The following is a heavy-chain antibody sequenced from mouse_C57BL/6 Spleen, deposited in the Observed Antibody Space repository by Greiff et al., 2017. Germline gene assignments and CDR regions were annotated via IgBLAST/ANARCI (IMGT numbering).Heavy chain of an antibody. CDR2: ISSGGSYT. D-gene: IGHD1-1*01. CDR3: ARQGTTVVPYAMDY. Sequence: EVHLVESGGDLVKPGGSLKLSCAASGFTFSSYGMSWVRQTPDKRLEWVATISSGGSYTYYPDSVKGRFTISRDNAKNTLYLQMSSLKSEDTAMYYCARQGTTVVPYAMDYWGQGTSVTVSS. V-gene: IGHV5-6*01. J-gene: IGHJ4*01. CDR1: GFTFSSYG.